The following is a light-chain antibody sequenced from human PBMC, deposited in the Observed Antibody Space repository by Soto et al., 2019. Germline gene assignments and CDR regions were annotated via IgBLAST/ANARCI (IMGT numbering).Light chain of an antibody. Sequence: DIQMTQSPSTLSASVGGRVTITCRASQSISSWLAWYQQKPGEAPKLLIYKASSLESGVPSRFSGSGSGTEFTLTISSLQPDDFATYYCQQYNSYSWAFGQGTKVDIK. CDR1: QSISSW. CDR2: KAS. CDR3: QQYNSYSWA. V-gene: IGKV1-5*03. J-gene: IGKJ1*01.